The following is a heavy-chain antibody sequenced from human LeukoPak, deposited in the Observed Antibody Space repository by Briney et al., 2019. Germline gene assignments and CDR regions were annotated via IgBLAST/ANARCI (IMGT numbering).Heavy chain of an antibody. D-gene: IGHD3-10*01. Sequence: GGSLRLSCAASGFIFSNYAMHWVRQAPGKGLEYASSISSNGFSTYYANSLKGRFAISRDNSKNTLYLQMGGLRAEDMAVYYCARGMSSALWFGEFDYWGQGTLVTVSS. CDR1: GFIFSNYA. CDR3: ARGMSSALWFGEFDY. CDR2: ISSNGFST. J-gene: IGHJ4*02. V-gene: IGHV3-64*01.